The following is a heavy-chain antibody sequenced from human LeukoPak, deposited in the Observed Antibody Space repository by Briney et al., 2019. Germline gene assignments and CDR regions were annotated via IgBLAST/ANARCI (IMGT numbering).Heavy chain of an antibody. D-gene: IGHD3-9*01. CDR3: ARDPEVTISRGYYFDY. Sequence: GGSLRLSCAASGFTFSSYSMNWGRQAPGKGLEWVSSISSSSSYIYYADSVKGRCTISRDNAKKSLYLQMNSLRAEDTAVYYCARDPEVTISRGYYFDYWGQGTLVTVSS. CDR1: GFTFSSYS. J-gene: IGHJ4*02. CDR2: ISSSSSYI. V-gene: IGHV3-21*01.